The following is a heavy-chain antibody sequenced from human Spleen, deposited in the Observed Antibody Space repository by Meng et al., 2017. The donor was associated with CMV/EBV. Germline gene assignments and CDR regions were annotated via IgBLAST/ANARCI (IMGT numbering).Heavy chain of an antibody. J-gene: IGHJ4*02. CDR3: ARDVGKGSGYYYVQGY. Sequence: GYTFTGYYMHWVRQAPGQGLEWMGWINPNSGGTNYAQKFQGRVTMTRDTSINTAYMELSRLRSDDTAVYYCARDVGKGSGYYYVQGYWGQGTLVTVSS. CDR2: INPNSGGT. D-gene: IGHD3-22*01. V-gene: IGHV1-2*02. CDR1: GYTFTGYY.